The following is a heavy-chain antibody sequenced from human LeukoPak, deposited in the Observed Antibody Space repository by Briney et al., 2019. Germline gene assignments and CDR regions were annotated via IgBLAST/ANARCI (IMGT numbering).Heavy chain of an antibody. CDR1: GASVSGSNYY. CDR2: IYSSGST. D-gene: IGHD3-10*01. V-gene: IGHV4-39*07. J-gene: IGHJ5*02. CDR3: ARHLKYYYGSGSYYKKNWFDP. Sequence: SETLSLTCAVSGASVSGSNYYWGWIRQPPGKGLEWIGNIYSSGSTYYNASLQSRVTISIDTSKNQFSLKLSSVTAADTAVYYCARHLKYYYGSGSYYKKNWFDPWGQGTLVTVSS.